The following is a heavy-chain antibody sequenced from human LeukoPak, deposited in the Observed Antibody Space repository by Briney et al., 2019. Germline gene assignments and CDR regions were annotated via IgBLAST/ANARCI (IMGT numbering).Heavy chain of an antibody. CDR1: GGSFNDYD. J-gene: IGHJ3*02. V-gene: IGHV4-34*01. Sequence: PSETLSLTCSVYGGSFNDYDWSWIRQAPGRGLQWIGEINESGATNCDPSLKSRVTMSIDTSKSQFSLSLRSVTAADTAVYYCAKDPYCGGDCYRRGDAFDIWGQGTMVTVSS. CDR2: INESGAT. CDR3: AKDPYCGGDCYRRGDAFDI. D-gene: IGHD2-21*02.